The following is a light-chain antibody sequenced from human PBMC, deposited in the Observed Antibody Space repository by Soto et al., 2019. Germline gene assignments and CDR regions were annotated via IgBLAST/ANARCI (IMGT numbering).Light chain of an antibody. CDR2: AAS. CDR1: QGISSY. CDR3: QQYYSYPQLT. Sequence: AIRMTQSPSSFSASTGDRVTITCRASQGISSYLAWYQQKPGKAPKLLIYAASTLQSGVPSRFSGSGSGTDFTLTISCLQSEDFATDYCQQYYSYPQLTFGGGTKVEIK. V-gene: IGKV1-8*01. J-gene: IGKJ4*01.